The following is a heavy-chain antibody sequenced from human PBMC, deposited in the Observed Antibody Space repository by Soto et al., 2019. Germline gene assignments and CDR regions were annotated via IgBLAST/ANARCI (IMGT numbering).Heavy chain of an antibody. V-gene: IGHV3-23*01. CDR3: AKGPGYCSGGSCQPLPERQSDAFDI. CDR1: GFTFSSYA. J-gene: IGHJ3*02. Sequence: SGGSLRLSCAASGFTFSSYAMSWVRQAPGKGLEWVSAISGSGGSTYYADSVKGRFTISRDNSKNTLYLQMNSLRAEDTAVYYCAKGPGYCSGGSCQPLPERQSDAFDIWGQGTMVTVSS. D-gene: IGHD2-15*01. CDR2: ISGSGGST.